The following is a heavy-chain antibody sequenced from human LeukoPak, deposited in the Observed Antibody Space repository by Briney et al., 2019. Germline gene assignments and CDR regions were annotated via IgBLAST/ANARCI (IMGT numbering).Heavy chain of an antibody. CDR3: ARVGLPEEYSSSPVYYFDY. V-gene: IGHV4-59*01. CDR1: GGSISSYY. CDR2: IYYSGST. Sequence: PSETLSLTCTVSGGSISSYYWSWIRQPPGKGLEWIGYIYYSGSTNYNPSLKSRVTISVDTSKNQFSLKLSSVTAADTAVYYCARVGLPEEYSSSPVYYFDYWGQGTLVTVSS. D-gene: IGHD6-6*01. J-gene: IGHJ4*02.